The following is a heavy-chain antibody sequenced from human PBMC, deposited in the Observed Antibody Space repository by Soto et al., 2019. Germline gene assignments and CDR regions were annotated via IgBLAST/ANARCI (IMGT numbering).Heavy chain of an antibody. D-gene: IGHD2-15*01. Sequence: PSETLSLTCTVSGGSISSYYWSWIRQPPGKGLEWIGYIYYSGSTNYNPSLKSRVTISVDTSKNQFSLKPSSVTAADTAVYYCARRGIGYCSGGSCYSDFSWFDPWGQGTLVTVSS. CDR3: ARRGIGYCSGGSCYSDFSWFDP. V-gene: IGHV4-59*08. CDR1: GGSISSYY. CDR2: IYYSGST. J-gene: IGHJ5*02.